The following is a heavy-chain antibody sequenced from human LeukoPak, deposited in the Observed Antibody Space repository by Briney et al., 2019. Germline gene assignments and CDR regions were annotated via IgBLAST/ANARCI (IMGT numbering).Heavy chain of an antibody. V-gene: IGHV5-51*01. CDR3: ARTVGYCSSTSCFDWYFDL. CDR1: GYIFTSNW. CDR2: IYPGDSDT. J-gene: IGHJ2*01. Sequence: GESLKISCKGSGYIFTSNWIAWVRQMPGKGLELMGIIYPGDSDTRYSPSFQGQVTISADKSISTAYLQWSSLKASDTAMYYCARTVGYCSSTSCFDWYFDLWGRGTLVTVSS. D-gene: IGHD2-2*01.